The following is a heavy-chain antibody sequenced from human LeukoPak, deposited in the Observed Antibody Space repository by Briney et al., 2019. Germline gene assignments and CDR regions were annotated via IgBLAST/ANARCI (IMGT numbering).Heavy chain of an antibody. CDR1: GFSLSTSGVG. CDR2: IYWNDDK. CDR3: AHREGYDSSGYHPYFDY. D-gene: IGHD3-22*01. J-gene: IGHJ4*02. V-gene: IGHV2-5*01. Sequence: SGPTLVKPTQTLTLTCTFSGFSLSTSGVGVGWIRQPPGMALEWLALIYWNDDKRYSPSLKSRLTITKDTSKNQVVLTMTNMDPVDTATYYCAHREGYDSSGYHPYFDYWGQGTLVTVSS.